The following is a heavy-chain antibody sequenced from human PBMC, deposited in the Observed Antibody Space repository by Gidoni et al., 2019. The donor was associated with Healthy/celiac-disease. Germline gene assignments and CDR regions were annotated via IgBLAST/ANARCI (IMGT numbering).Heavy chain of an antibody. J-gene: IGHJ5*02. Sequence: QITLKESGPTLVKPTQTLTLTCTFSGFSLSTSGVGVGWIRQPPGKALELLELIFWDDDKRYSPSLKSRLTINKDTSKNQVVLTMTNMDPVDTATYYGAHRPLIYYDSSGYYYGWFDPWGQGTLVTVSS. V-gene: IGHV2-5*02. CDR2: IFWDDDK. CDR1: GFSLSTSGVG. D-gene: IGHD3-22*01. CDR3: AHRPLIYYDSSGYYYGWFDP.